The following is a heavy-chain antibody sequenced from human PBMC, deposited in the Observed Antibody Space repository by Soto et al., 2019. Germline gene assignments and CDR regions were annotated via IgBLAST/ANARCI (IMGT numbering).Heavy chain of an antibody. Sequence: GGSLRLSCAASGFTFSSYGMHWVRQAPGKGLEWVAVIWYDGSNKYYADSVKGRFTISRDNSKNTLYLQMNSLRAEDTAVYYGARGRGGYNWFDPWGQGTLVTVSS. J-gene: IGHJ5*02. CDR3: ARGRGGYNWFDP. V-gene: IGHV3-33*08. CDR2: IWYDGSNK. D-gene: IGHD2-15*01. CDR1: GFTFSSYG.